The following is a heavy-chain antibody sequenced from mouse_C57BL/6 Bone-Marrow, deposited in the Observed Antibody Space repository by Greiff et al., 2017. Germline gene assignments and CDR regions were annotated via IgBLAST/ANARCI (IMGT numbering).Heavy chain of an antibody. Sequence: EVQLVESGGDLVKPGGSLKLSCAASGFTFSSYGMSWVRQTPDKRLEWVATISSGGSYTYYPDSVKGRFTISRDNAKNTLYLQMSSLKSEDTAMYYCACTTVGYFDYWGQGTTLTVSS. D-gene: IGHD1-1*01. CDR1: GFTFSSYG. CDR2: ISSGGSYT. CDR3: ACTTVGYFDY. J-gene: IGHJ2*01. V-gene: IGHV5-6*01.